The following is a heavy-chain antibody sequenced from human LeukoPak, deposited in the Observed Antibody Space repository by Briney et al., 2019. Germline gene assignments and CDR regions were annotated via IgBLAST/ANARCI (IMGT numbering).Heavy chain of an antibody. CDR2: IYYSGIT. D-gene: IGHD6-19*01. Sequence: SETLSLTCTVSGDSISSHSWSWLRQPPGRGLEWIGNIYYSGITNYNPSLKSRVTISVDTSKNQFSLKLSSVTAADTAVYYCARGRIAVAGDDAFDIWGQGTMVTVSS. CDR1: GDSISSHS. CDR3: ARGRIAVAGDDAFDI. V-gene: IGHV4-59*11. J-gene: IGHJ3*02.